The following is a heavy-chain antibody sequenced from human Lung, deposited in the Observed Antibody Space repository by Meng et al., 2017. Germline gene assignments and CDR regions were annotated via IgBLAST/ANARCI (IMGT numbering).Heavy chain of an antibody. CDR3: ARDEDISAAGKLFGDY. D-gene: IGHD6-13*01. J-gene: IGHJ4*02. CDR1: GYTFAAYW. Sequence: QGQRVQLGPEGKKPGASVKLSCKPSGYTFAAYWIHWLRHAPGQGLEWMGRIDPNNDHTQYAQNFQGRVTMTSDTSISTVYMELNGLRSDDTAVYYCARDEDISAAGKLFGDYWGQGTLVTVSS. V-gene: IGHV1-2*06. CDR2: IDPNNDHT.